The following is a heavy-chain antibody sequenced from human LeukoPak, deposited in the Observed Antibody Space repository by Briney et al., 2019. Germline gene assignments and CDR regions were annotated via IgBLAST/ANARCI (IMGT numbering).Heavy chain of an antibody. CDR3: ARDRYCTNGVCLGPPSFDY. Sequence: SVKVSCKASGGTFSSYAISWVRQAPGQGLEWMGGTIPIFGTANYAQKFQGRVTITADESTSTAYMELSSLRSEDTAVYYCARDRYCTNGVCLGPPSFDYWGQGTLVTVSS. V-gene: IGHV1-69*13. CDR1: GGTFSSYA. D-gene: IGHD2-8*01. J-gene: IGHJ4*02. CDR2: TIPIFGTA.